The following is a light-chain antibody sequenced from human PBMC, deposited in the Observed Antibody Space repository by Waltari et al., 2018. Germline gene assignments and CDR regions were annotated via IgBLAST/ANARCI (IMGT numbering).Light chain of an antibody. CDR1: QSISSY. CDR3: QQSYTTPWT. J-gene: IGKJ1*01. CDR2: AAS. Sequence: DIQMTQSPSSLSASVGDSVTITCRASQSISSYLHWYQEKAGKAPKLLIYAASTLQSGVPSRFSGSGSGADFTLTISSLQPEDFATYYCQQSYTTPWTFGQGTKVEIK. V-gene: IGKV1-39*01.